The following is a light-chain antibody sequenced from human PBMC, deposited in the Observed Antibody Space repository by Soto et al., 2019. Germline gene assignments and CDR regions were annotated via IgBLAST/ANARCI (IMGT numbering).Light chain of an antibody. CDR3: SVCDASLNGWRV. Sequence: QSVLTQPPSASGTPGQTVTISCHGSSSNIGTNIVTWYQPLTGTAPRLLISANDQRPPGVPDRFSGSKSGTSASLAISGLQSEDAADDFCSVCDASLNGWRVCGSGTKVTVL. J-gene: IGLJ1*01. CDR2: AND. CDR1: SSNIGTNI. V-gene: IGLV1-44*01.